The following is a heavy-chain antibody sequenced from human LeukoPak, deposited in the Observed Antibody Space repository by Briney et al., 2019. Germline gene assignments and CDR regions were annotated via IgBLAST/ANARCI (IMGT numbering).Heavy chain of an antibody. CDR2: INPNSGGT. Sequence: ASVKVSCKASGYTFTGYYMHWVRQAPGQGLEWMGWINPNSGGTNYAQKFQGRVTMTRDTSISTAYMELNRLRSDDTAVYYCARGGYSGYDRRYYYMDVWGKGTTVTVSS. D-gene: IGHD5-12*01. J-gene: IGHJ6*03. CDR3: ARGGYSGYDRRYYYMDV. CDR1: GYTFTGYY. V-gene: IGHV1-2*02.